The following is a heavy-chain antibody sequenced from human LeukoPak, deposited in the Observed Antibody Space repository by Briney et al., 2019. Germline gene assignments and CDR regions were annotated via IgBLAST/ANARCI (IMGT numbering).Heavy chain of an antibody. CDR1: KFSFSVYT. D-gene: IGHD3-10*01. J-gene: IGHJ4*02. V-gene: IGHV3-30-3*01. CDR3: ARVEYYYDSGSSLHWVGFDY. CDR2: ISSYGSNK. Sequence: GGSLRLSCAVSKFSFSVYTMHWVRQAPGKGLEWVALISSYGSNKYYAESVKGRFTISRDNAKSSLYLQMNSLRAEDTAVYYCARVEYYYDSGSSLHWVGFDYWGQGTLVTVSS.